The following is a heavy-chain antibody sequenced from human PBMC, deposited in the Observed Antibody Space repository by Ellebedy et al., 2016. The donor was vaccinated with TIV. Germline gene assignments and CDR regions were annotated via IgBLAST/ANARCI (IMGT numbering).Heavy chain of an antibody. CDR2: ISSNGGST. CDR3: AKDGRAFDI. V-gene: IGHV3-64*04. D-gene: IGHD3/OR15-3a*01. J-gene: IGHJ3*02. CDR1: GFTFSSYA. Sequence: GESLKISCSASGFTFSSYAMHWVRQAPGKGLEYVSAISSNGGSTYYADSVKGRFTISRDNSKNTLYLQMNSLRAEDTAVYYCAKDGRAFDIWGQGTMVTVSS.